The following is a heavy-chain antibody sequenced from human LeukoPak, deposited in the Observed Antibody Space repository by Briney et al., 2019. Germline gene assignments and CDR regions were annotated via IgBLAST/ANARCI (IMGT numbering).Heavy chain of an antibody. J-gene: IGHJ3*02. D-gene: IGHD3-22*01. Sequence: GGSLRLSCAASGFTFSTHSMNWVRQAPGKGLEWVSYISSRSGTIHYADSVKGRFTISRDNAKNSMYLQMNSLRDEDTAVYYCARDYDTTGRAFDIWGQGTMVTVSS. CDR2: ISSRSGTI. CDR3: ARDYDTTGRAFDI. CDR1: GFTFSTHS. V-gene: IGHV3-48*02.